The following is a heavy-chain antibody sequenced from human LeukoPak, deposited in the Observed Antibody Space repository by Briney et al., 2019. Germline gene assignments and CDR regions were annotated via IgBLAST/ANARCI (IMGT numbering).Heavy chain of an antibody. V-gene: IGHV1-69*04. CDR2: IIPILGIA. D-gene: IGHD4-17*01. J-gene: IGHJ4*02. CDR1: GGTFSSYA. Sequence: SVKVSCKASGGTFSSYAISWVRQAPGQGLEWMGRIIPILGIANYAQKFQGRVTITADKSTSTAYMELSSLRSEDTAMYYCARDRAYGDYVINYWGQGTLVTVSS. CDR3: ARDRAYGDYVINY.